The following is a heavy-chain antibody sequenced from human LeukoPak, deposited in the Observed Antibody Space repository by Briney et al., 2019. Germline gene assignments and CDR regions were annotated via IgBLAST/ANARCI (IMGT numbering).Heavy chain of an antibody. V-gene: IGHV3-23*01. CDR2: ISGSGGST. D-gene: IGHD2-15*01. Sequence: GGTLRLSCAASGFTFSGYGMSWVRQAPGKGLKWVSAISGSGGSTYYADSVKGRITISRDISKNTLYLQMNSLRAEDTAVYYCAKGVGYCSGGSCQQFDYWGQGTLVTVSS. J-gene: IGHJ4*02. CDR3: AKGVGYCSGGSCQQFDY. CDR1: GFTFSGYG.